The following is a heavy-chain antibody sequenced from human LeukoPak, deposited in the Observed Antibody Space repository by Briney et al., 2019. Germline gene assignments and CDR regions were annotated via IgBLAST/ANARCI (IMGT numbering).Heavy chain of an antibody. Sequence: GGSLRLSCAASGFTFSSYAMSWVRQAPGKGLEWVSSISRRTSYTYYDDSVKGRFTISRDNSKNTLYLQMNSLRAEDTAVYYCARVVYGSGSYPHAFDIWGQGTMVTVSS. CDR2: ISRRTSYT. CDR3: ARVVYGSGSYPHAFDI. CDR1: GFTFSSYA. J-gene: IGHJ3*02. V-gene: IGHV3-21*04. D-gene: IGHD3-10*01.